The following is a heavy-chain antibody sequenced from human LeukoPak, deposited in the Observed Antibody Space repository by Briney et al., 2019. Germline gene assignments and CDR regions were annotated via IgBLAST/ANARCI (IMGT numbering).Heavy chain of an antibody. V-gene: IGHV3-74*01. CDR1: GFTFSSYW. CDR2: INSDGSST. J-gene: IGHJ3*02. Sequence: GGSLRLSCAASGFTFSSYWMHWVRQAPGKGLVWVSRINSDGSSTSYADSVKGRFTISRDNAKNSLYLQMNSLRAEDTALYYCAKSVGGGSQDAFDIWGQGTMVTVSS. D-gene: IGHD1-26*01. CDR3: AKSVGGGSQDAFDI.